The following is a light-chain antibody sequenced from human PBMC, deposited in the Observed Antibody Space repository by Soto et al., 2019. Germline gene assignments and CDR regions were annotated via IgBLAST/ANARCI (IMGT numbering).Light chain of an antibody. CDR3: QQRGNWPRT. Sequence: DIQMTQSPSSLSASVGDRVTITCQASQDISNYLNWYQQKPGKAPKLLIYDASNLETGVPSTFSGSGSGTDFTFTVSSLQPEDIATYYCQQRGNWPRTFGQGTKVEIK. J-gene: IGKJ1*01. V-gene: IGKV1-33*01. CDR1: QDISNY. CDR2: DAS.